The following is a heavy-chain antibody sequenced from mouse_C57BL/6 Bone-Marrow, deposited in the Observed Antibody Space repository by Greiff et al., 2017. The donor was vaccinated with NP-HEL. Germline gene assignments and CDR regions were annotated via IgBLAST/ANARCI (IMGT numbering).Heavy chain of an antibody. D-gene: IGHD2-13*01. Sequence: EVQLQQPGPVLVKPGASVKMSCKASGYTFTDYYMNWVKQSPGQSLEWIGGINPYNGGTSYNQKFKGKATLTVDKSSSTAYMQLNSLTSEDSAVYYCERDGSTRVNYCDYGGRGTTLTVTA. V-gene: IGHV1-19*01. J-gene: IGHJ2*01. CDR3: ERDGSTRVNYCDY. CDR1: GYTFTDYY. CDR2: INPYNGGT.